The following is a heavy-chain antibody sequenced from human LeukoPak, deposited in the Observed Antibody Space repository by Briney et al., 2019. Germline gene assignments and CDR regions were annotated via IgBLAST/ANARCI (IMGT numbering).Heavy chain of an antibody. J-gene: IGHJ4*02. V-gene: IGHV4-31*03. CDR2: IYYSGST. CDR1: GGSISSGGYY. D-gene: IGHD5-18*01. Sequence: SQTLSLTCTVSGGSISSGGYYWSWIRQHPGKGLEWIGYIYYSGSTNYNPSLKSRVTISVDTSKNQFSLKLSSVTAADTAVYYCARWVRDYSYGYGSYFDYWGQGTLVTVSS. CDR3: ARWVRDYSYGYGSYFDY.